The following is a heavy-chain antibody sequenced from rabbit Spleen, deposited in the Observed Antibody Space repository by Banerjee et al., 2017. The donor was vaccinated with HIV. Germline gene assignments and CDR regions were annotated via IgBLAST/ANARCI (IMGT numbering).Heavy chain of an antibody. J-gene: IGHJ4*01. CDR2: MDTGSSGFT. CDR3: VRDTWAFNL. Sequence: QSLEESGGGLVKPGGTLTLTCTASGVSFSSNNYMCWVRQAPGKGLEWIACMDTGSSGFTYFASWAKGRFTISKTSSTTVTLQMTSLTAADTATYFCVRDTWAFNLWGPGTLVTVS. V-gene: IGHV1S40*01. CDR1: GVSFSSNNY. D-gene: IGHD3-1*01.